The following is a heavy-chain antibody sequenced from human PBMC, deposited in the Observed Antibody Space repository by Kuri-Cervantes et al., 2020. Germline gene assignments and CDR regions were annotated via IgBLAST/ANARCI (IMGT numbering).Heavy chain of an antibody. V-gene: IGHV3-48*01. CDR1: GFTFSSYA. CDR3: AKEKGGWYY. Sequence: GESLKISCAASGFTFSSYAMNWVRQAPGKGLEWVSHTGTTESSKYYADSVKGRFTISRDNGKNSLYLQMNSLRAEDTALYYCAKEKGGWYYWGQGTLVTVSS. CDR2: TGTTESSK. J-gene: IGHJ4*02. D-gene: IGHD6-19*01.